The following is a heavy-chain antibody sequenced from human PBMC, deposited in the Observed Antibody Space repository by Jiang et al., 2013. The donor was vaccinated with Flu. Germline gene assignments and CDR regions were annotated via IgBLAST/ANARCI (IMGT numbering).Heavy chain of an antibody. V-gene: IGHV3-11*01. CDR1: GFIFSDHY. J-gene: IGHJ6*03. CDR2: INDSATTV. D-gene: IGHD2-21*01. Sequence: SLRLSCAASGFIFSDHYMTWVRQAPGKGLEWISYINDSATTVHYADSVKGRFTISRDNAKGSLFLQLNNLRDDDTAVYFCARVGGADYNYYYFYMDVWGKGTTVTVSS. CDR3: ARVGGADYNYYYFYMDV.